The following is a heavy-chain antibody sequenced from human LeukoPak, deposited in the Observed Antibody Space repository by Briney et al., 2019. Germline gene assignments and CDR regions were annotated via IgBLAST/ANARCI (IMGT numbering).Heavy chain of an antibody. Sequence: SETLSLTCAVYGGSFSGYYWSWIRQPPGKGLDWIGEVIHSGSTNYNPSLKSRVTISVDTSKNQFSLKLSSVTAADTAVYYCARSSLVVVVAATPRFDYWGQGTLVTVSS. J-gene: IGHJ4*02. D-gene: IGHD2-15*01. V-gene: IGHV4-34*12. CDR2: VIHSGST. CDR3: ARSSLVVVVAATPRFDY. CDR1: GGSFSGYY.